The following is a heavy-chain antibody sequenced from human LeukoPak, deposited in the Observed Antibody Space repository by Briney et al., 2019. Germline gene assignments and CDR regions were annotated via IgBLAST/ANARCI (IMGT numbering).Heavy chain of an antibody. V-gene: IGHV3-21*01. Sequence: PGGSLRLSCAASGFTFSSYSMNWVRQAPGKGLEWVSSISSSSSYIYYADSVKGRFTISRDNAKNSLYLQMNSLRAEDTAVYYCAREAPFDDSSGYYYDYWGQGTLVTVSS. J-gene: IGHJ4*02. D-gene: IGHD3-22*01. CDR2: ISSSSSYI. CDR1: GFTFSSYS. CDR3: AREAPFDDSSGYYYDY.